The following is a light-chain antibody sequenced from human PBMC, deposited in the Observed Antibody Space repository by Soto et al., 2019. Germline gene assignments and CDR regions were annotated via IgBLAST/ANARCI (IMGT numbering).Light chain of an antibody. J-gene: IGKJ1*01. CDR2: KAS. V-gene: IGKV1-5*03. CDR1: QTISSW. CDR3: QHYNSYSEA. Sequence: DIQMTQSPSTLSASVGDRVTITCRASQTISSWLAWYQQKPGKAPKLLIYKASTLKSGVPSRFSGSGSGTEFTLPISSLQPDDFATYCCQHYNSYSEAFGQGTKVEFK.